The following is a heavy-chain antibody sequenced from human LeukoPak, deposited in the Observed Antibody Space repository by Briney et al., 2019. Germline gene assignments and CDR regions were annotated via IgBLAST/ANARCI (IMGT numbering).Heavy chain of an antibody. CDR3: AKDRVGAILYFDY. Sequence: GGSLRLSCAASGFTFSDYAMHWVRQAPGKGLDWVALISYDGSDRYYADSVKGRFTISRDNSKNTLYLEMSSLRAEDTAIYYCAKDRVGAILYFDYWGQGSLVTVSS. J-gene: IGHJ4*02. D-gene: IGHD1-26*01. V-gene: IGHV3-30*18. CDR2: ISYDGSDR. CDR1: GFTFSDYA.